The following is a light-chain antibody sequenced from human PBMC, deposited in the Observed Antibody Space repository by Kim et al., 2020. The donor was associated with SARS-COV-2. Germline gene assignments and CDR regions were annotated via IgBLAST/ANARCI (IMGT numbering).Light chain of an antibody. J-gene: IGLJ3*02. CDR2: QDN. Sequence: SYELTQPPSVSVSPGQTASIPCSGDKLGDRYACWYQQKPGQSPALLIYQDNKRPSGIPERFSGSNSGNTATLTISGTQAMDEADYYCQAWDSSTVVFGGGTQLTVL. CDR3: QAWDSSTVV. CDR1: KLGDRY. V-gene: IGLV3-1*01.